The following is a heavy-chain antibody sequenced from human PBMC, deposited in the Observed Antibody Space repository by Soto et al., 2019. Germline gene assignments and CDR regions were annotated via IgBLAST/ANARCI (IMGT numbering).Heavy chain of an antibody. CDR1: GFTFSSYG. CDR2: ISYDGSNK. CDR3: AKPCYDFWSGYYNYGMDV. Sequence: QVQLVESGGGVVQPGRSLRLSCAASGFTFSSYGMHWVRQAPGKGLEWVAVISYDGSNKYYADSVKGRFTISRDNSKHTLYLQMNSLRAEDTAVYYCAKPCYDFWSGYYNYGMDVWGQGTTVTVSS. D-gene: IGHD3-3*01. J-gene: IGHJ6*02. V-gene: IGHV3-30*18.